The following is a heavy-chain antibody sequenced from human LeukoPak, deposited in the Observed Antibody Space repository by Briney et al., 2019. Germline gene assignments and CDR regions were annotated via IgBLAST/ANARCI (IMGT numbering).Heavy chain of an antibody. V-gene: IGHV1-2*02. J-gene: IGHJ6*02. D-gene: IGHD6-13*01. Sequence: GASVKVSCKASGYTFTGYYMHWVRQAPGQGLEWMGWINPNSDGTNYAQKFQGRVTMTRDTSISTAYMELSRLRSDDTAVYYCATAAGTSFGLYYYYYYGMDVWGQGTTVTVSS. CDR1: GYTFTGYY. CDR2: INPNSDGT. CDR3: ATAAGTSFGLYYYYYYGMDV.